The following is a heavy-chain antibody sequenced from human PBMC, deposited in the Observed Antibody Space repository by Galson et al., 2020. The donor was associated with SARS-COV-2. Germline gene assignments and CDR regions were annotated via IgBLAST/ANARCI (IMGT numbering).Heavy chain of an antibody. D-gene: IGHD5-18*01. Sequence: TGGSLRLSCAASGFTFSSYGMHWVRRAPGKGLEWVEVIWYDGSNKYYADSVKGRFTISRDNSKNTLYLQMNSLRAEDTAVYYCAREEGYSYGTYYFDYWGQGTLVTVSS. CDR1: GFTFSSYG. J-gene: IGHJ4*02. CDR3: AREEGYSYGTYYFDY. CDR2: IWYDGSNK. V-gene: IGHV3-33*01.